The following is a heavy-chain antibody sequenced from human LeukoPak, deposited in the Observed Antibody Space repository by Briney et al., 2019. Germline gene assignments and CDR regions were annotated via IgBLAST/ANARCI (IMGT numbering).Heavy chain of an antibody. J-gene: IGHJ4*02. CDR1: XFTFGGYG. D-gene: IGHD1-14*01. V-gene: IGHV3-33*01. CDR2: IAYDGSRA. CDR3: TRYNNDHFDY. Sequence: SLTLSCAGSXFTFGGYGMHWFRQTPGKGLEWVAVIAYDGSRAFYADSVKGRFTISRDNSKNTMSVQMDDLRAEDTAVYYCTRYNNDHFDYWGQGTLVTVSS.